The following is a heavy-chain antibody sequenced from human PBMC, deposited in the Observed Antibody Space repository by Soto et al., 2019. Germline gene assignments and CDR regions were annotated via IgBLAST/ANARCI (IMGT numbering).Heavy chain of an antibody. D-gene: IGHD4-17*01. CDR1: GFTFSTYA. CDR3: ARDLASTTIPNY. V-gene: IGHV3-7*04. Sequence: GGSLRLSXAGSGFTFSTYAMSWVRQAPGKGLEWVANIKQDGSEKYYVDSVKGRFTISRDNAKNSLYLQMNSLRAEDTAVYYCARDLASTTIPNYWGQGTLVTVSS. J-gene: IGHJ4*02. CDR2: IKQDGSEK.